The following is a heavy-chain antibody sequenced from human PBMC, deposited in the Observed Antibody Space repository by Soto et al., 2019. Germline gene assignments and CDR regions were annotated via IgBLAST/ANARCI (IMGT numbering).Heavy chain of an antibody. CDR2: ISAYNDET. D-gene: IGHD4-17*01. J-gene: IGHJ4*02. Sequence: QVQLVQSGAEVKKPGASVKVSCKTSGFSFISYGISWVRQAPGQGLEWMGWISAYNDETNYAQKFQGRVTMTTDTATSTAYVELRSLRSDDTAVYYCARDHTGDYWGQGTLVTVSS. CDR1: GFSFISYG. V-gene: IGHV1-18*04. CDR3: ARDHTGDY.